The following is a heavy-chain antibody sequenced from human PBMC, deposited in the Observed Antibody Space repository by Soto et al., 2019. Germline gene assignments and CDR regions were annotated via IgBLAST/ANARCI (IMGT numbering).Heavy chain of an antibody. V-gene: IGHV3-33*01. D-gene: IGHD2-21*02. CDR1: GFTFSSYG. CDR3: ARSIVVVTAISPEYSYGMDV. CDR2: IWYDGSNK. Sequence: PGGSLRLSCAASGFTFSSYGMHWVRQAPGKGLEWVAVIWYDGSNKYYADSVKGRFTISRDNSKNTLYLQMNSLRAEDTDVYYCARSIVVVTAISPEYSYGMDVWGQGTTVTVSS. J-gene: IGHJ6*02.